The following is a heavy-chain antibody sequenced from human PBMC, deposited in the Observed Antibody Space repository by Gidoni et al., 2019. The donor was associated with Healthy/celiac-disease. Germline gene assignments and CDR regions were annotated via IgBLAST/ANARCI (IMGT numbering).Heavy chain of an antibody. V-gene: IGHV3-30*18. CDR3: AKSETPTADWFDP. CDR1: GFTFSSYG. Sequence: QVQLVESGGGVVQAGRSLRLSCAASGFTFSSYGMNWVRQAPGKVLEWVAFISYDGSNKYYADSVKGRFTISRDNSKNTLYLQMNSLRAEDTAVYYCAKSETPTADWFDPWGQGTLVTVSS. J-gene: IGHJ5*02. CDR2: ISYDGSNK. D-gene: IGHD4-17*01.